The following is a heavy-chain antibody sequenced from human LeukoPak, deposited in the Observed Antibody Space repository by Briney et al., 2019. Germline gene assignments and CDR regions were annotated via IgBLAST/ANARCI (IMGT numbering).Heavy chain of an antibody. V-gene: IGHV3-23*01. Sequence: GGSLRLSCAASGFTFSSYGMSWVRQAPGKGLEWVSAISGSGGSTYYADSVKGRFTISRDNSKNTLYLQMNSLRAEDTAVYYCARDLWFGEYPPMDVWGKGTTVTISS. CDR2: ISGSGGST. CDR3: ARDLWFGEYPPMDV. D-gene: IGHD3-10*01. CDR1: GFTFSSYG. J-gene: IGHJ6*03.